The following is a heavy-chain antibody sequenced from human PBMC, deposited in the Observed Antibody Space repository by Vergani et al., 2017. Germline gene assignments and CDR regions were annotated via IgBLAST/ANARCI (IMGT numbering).Heavy chain of an antibody. J-gene: IGHJ6*03. Sequence: EVQLLESGGGLVQPGGSLRLSCAASGFTFSSYTMSWVRQAPGKGLEWVSAISGSGGSTYYADSVKGRSTISRDNSKNTLYLQMNSLRAEDTAVYYCAKEGYDFWSGYPSYYYMDVWGKGTTVTVSS. D-gene: IGHD3-3*01. CDR1: GFTFSSYT. V-gene: IGHV3-23*01. CDR3: AKEGYDFWSGYPSYYYMDV. CDR2: ISGSGGST.